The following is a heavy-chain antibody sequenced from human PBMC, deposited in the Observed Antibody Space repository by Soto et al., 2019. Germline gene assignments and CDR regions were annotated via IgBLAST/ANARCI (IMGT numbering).Heavy chain of an antibody. V-gene: IGHV3-30*09. CDR1: GFIFSSYA. D-gene: IGHD6-19*01. Sequence: QVQLVESVGGVVQPGRSLRLSCAASGFIFSSYAVHWVRQAPGKGLEWVAVISADKKNEYYADSVKGRLGLSRDNSKNTVYLQMNSLRPEDTAVYYCARGYITGWFFDYWGQGTLVTVSS. J-gene: IGHJ4*02. CDR2: ISADKKNE. CDR3: ARGYITGWFFDY.